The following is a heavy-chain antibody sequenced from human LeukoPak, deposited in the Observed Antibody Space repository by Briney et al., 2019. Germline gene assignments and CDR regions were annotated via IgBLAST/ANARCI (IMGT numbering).Heavy chain of an antibody. J-gene: IGHJ4*02. CDR1: GFTFSSYA. V-gene: IGHV3-48*04. CDR2: ISSSGYPI. D-gene: IGHD6-13*01. Sequence: GGSLRLSCAASGFTFSSYAMSWVRQAPGKGLEWVSYISSSGYPIYYADSVKGRFTISRDNAKHSLYLQMNSLKTEDTAVYYCTSQQQLLTYFDSWGQGTLVTVSS. CDR3: TSQQQLLTYFDS.